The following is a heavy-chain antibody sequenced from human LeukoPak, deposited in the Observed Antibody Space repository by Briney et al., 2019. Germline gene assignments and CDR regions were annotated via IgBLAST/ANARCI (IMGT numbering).Heavy chain of an antibody. Sequence: PGGSLRLSCAASGFTFSYYAMSRIRQAPGKGLEWVSYISSSSSYTNYADSVKGRFTISRDNAKNSLFLQMNSLRAEDTAVYYCARDLGYGDHDYWGQGTLVTVSS. CDR2: ISSSSSYT. D-gene: IGHD4-17*01. J-gene: IGHJ4*02. CDR1: GFTFSYYA. V-gene: IGHV3-11*06. CDR3: ARDLGYGDHDY.